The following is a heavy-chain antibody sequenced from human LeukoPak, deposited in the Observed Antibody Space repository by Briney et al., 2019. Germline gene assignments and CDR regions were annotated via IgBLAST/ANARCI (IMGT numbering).Heavy chain of an antibody. J-gene: IGHJ6*03. CDR2: NYYSGST. CDR3: ARVEYSSSSGYYYYYMDV. D-gene: IGHD6-6*01. CDR1: GGSISSYY. V-gene: IGHV4-59*01. Sequence: SEPLSLTCTVSGGSISSYYWSWIRQPPGKGLEWIGYNYYSGSTNYNPSLKSRVTISVDTSKNQFSLKLSSVTAADTAVYYCARVEYSSSSGYYYYYMDVWGKGTTVTVSS.